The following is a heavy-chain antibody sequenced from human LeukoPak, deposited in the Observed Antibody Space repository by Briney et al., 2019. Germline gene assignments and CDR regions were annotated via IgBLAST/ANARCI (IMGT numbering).Heavy chain of an antibody. Sequence: GGSRRLSCAASRFTFSSYAMSWVRQAPGKGLEWVSTISGSGGSTYYADSVKGRFTISRDNSKNTLYLQMNSLRAEDTAVYYCAKMWSGYYADYWGQGTLVTVSS. CDR3: AKMWSGYYADY. D-gene: IGHD3-3*01. CDR1: RFTFSSYA. V-gene: IGHV3-23*01. J-gene: IGHJ4*02. CDR2: ISGSGGST.